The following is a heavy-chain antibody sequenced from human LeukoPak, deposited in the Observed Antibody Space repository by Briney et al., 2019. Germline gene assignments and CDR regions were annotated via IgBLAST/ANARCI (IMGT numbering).Heavy chain of an antibody. CDR1: GGSINSYY. D-gene: IGHD3-22*01. Sequence: SETLSLTCTASGGSINSYYWGWIRQPPGKGLEWLGGIYHSGNPYYNPSLESRVIISVDTSKNQLSLKLSSVTDADTAVYYCARESILYYYDSSGYSGFDYWGQGTLVTVSS. CDR2: IYHSGNP. J-gene: IGHJ4*02. CDR3: ARESILYYYDSSGYSGFDY. V-gene: IGHV4-38-2*02.